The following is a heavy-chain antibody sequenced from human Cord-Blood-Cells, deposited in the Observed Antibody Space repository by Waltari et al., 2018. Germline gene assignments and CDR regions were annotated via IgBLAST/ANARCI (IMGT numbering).Heavy chain of an antibody. V-gene: IGHV1-2*04. CDR3: ARETLRGSGSSWYFDL. D-gene: IGHD3-10*01. CDR1: GYTFTGYY. Sequence: QVQLVQSGAEVKKPGASVKVSCKASGYTFTGYYLHWVRPAPGQGLEWMGWINPNSGGTNYAQKFQGWVTMTRDTSISTAYMELSRLRSDDTAVYYCARETLRGSGSSWYFDLWGRGTLVTVSS. J-gene: IGHJ2*01. CDR2: INPNSGGT.